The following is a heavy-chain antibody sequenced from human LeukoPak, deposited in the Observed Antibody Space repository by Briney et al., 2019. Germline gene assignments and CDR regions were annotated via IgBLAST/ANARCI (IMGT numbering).Heavy chain of an antibody. Sequence: GGSLRLSCAASGFTFSSYWMNWVRQAPGKGLEWVSTISGSGGSTYYADSVKGRFTISRDNSKNTLYLQMDGLRAEDTAVYYCAKVGPQGSYRYTYDYWGQGTLVTVSS. D-gene: IGHD3-16*02. CDR1: GFTFSSYW. J-gene: IGHJ4*02. CDR3: AKVGPQGSYRYTYDY. CDR2: ISGSGGST. V-gene: IGHV3-23*01.